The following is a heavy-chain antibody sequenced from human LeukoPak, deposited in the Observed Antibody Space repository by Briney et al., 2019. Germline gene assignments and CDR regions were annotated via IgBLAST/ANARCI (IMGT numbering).Heavy chain of an antibody. CDR1: GFTFSSYS. CDR2: ISSSSSTI. V-gene: IGHV3-48*01. J-gene: IGHJ5*02. D-gene: IGHD5-12*01. CDR3: ARGLIVATPVFDP. Sequence: GGSLRLSCAASGFTFSSYSMNRVRQAPGKGLEWVSYISSSSSTIYYADSVKGRFTISRDNAKDSLYLQMNSLRAEDTAVYYCARGLIVATPVFDPWGQGTLVTVSS.